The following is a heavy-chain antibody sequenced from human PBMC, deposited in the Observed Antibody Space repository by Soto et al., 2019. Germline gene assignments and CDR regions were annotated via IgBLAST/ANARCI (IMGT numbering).Heavy chain of an antibody. CDR2: ISYDGRNK. D-gene: IGHD6-19*01. V-gene: IGHV3-30*18. J-gene: IGHJ6*02. CDR3: VKDGSSGWPYYYGMDV. Sequence: QVQLVESGGGGVQPGRSPRLSCAASGFTFSSYGMHWVRQAPGKGLEWVAVISYDGRNKYYADSVKGRFTISRDNSKNTLYLQMSSLRPEDTAVYYCVKDGSSGWPYYYGMDVWGQGTTVTVSS. CDR1: GFTFSSYG.